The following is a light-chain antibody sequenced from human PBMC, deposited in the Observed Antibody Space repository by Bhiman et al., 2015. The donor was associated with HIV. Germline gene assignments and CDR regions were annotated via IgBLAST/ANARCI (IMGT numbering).Light chain of an antibody. Sequence: QSVLTQPPSVSGTPGQRVTISCTGSSSNIGAGYDVHWYQQLPGTAPKLLIYGNSNRPSGVPDRFSGSKSGTSASLAITGLQAEEEVDYYCQSYDSSLSAWVFGGGYQADRP. CDR2: GNS. CDR1: SSNIGAGYD. V-gene: IGLV1-40*01. J-gene: IGLJ3*02. CDR3: QSYDSSLSAWV.